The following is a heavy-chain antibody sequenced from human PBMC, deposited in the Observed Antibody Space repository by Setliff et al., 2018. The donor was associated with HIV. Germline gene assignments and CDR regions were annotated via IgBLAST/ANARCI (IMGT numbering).Heavy chain of an antibody. D-gene: IGHD3-22*01. CDR2: INYSGST. Sequence: SETLSLTCTVSGGSISSHYWNWIRRPPGKGLEWIGSINYSGSTNYDPSLKGRVTISVDTSKNQFPLKLRSVTAADTAVYYCAREGPGPQFYDSSGYPYYFDYWGQGTLVTVSS. J-gene: IGHJ4*02. V-gene: IGHV4-59*11. CDR3: AREGPGPQFYDSSGYPYYFDY. CDR1: GGSISSHY.